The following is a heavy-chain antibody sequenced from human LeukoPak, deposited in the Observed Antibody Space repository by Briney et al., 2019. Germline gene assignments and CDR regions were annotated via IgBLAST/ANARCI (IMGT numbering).Heavy chain of an antibody. D-gene: IGHD1-1*01. CDR3: ARGAWNYYYYYYMDV. CDR1: GGSFSGYY. V-gene: IGHV4-34*01. Sequence: SETLSLTCAVYGGSFSGYYWSWIRKPPGKGLEWIGEINHSGSTNYNPSLKSRVTISVDTSKNQFSLKLSSVTAADTAVYYCARGAWNYYYYYYMDVWGKGTTVTVSS. J-gene: IGHJ6*03. CDR2: INHSGST.